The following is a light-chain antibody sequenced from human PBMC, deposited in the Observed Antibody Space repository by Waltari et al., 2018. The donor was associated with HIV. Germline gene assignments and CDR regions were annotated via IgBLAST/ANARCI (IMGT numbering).Light chain of an antibody. CDR3: HQYASFSGT. J-gene: IGKJ1*01. Sequence: DIRLTQSPSTLSASAGDRVAITCRAGQNVGAFLAWYQQKPGKPPKLLIFQASILEGGVPSRFSGSVSGSDFTLTISGLQSDDFATYYCHQYASFSGTFGQGTKVEL. CDR2: QAS. V-gene: IGKV1-5*03. CDR1: QNVGAF.